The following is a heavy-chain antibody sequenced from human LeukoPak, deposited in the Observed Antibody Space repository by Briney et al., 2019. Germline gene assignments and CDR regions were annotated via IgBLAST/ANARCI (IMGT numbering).Heavy chain of an antibody. CDR3: AKGPLTRFDY. J-gene: IGHJ4*02. Sequence: GGSLRLSCASSGFTFSSYGMHWVRQAPGKGLEWVTFIRYDGSNKYYADSVKGRFTISRDNSKNTLYLQMNSLRAEDTAVYYCAKGPLTRFDYWGQGTLVTVSS. D-gene: IGHD4/OR15-4a*01. V-gene: IGHV3-30*02. CDR2: IRYDGSNK. CDR1: GFTFSSYG.